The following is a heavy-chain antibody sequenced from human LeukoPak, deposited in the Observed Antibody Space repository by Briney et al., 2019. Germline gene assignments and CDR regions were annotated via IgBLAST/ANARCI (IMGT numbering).Heavy chain of an antibody. CDR2: ISSSSSYI. CDR3: AREIAAAGTNYFDY. Sequence: PGGSLRLSCAASGFTFSSYSMNWVRQAPGKGLEWVSSISSSSSYIYYADSEKGRFTISRDNAKNSLYLQMNSLRAEDTAVYYCAREIAAAGTNYFDYWGQGTLVTVSS. V-gene: IGHV3-21*01. CDR1: GFTFSSYS. D-gene: IGHD6-13*01. J-gene: IGHJ4*02.